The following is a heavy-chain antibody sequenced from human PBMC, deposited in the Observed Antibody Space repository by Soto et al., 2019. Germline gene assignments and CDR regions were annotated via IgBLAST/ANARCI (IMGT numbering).Heavy chain of an antibody. J-gene: IGHJ5*02. CDR1: GGSISSYY. V-gene: IGHV4-4*07. D-gene: IGHD3-10*01. CDR2: IYTSGST. CDR3: ARGGVALPLNWFDP. Sequence: QVQLQESGPGLVKPSETLSLTCTVSGGSISSYYWSWIRQPAGKGLEWIGRIYTSGSTNYNPSLKSRVTMSVDTSKNQFSLKLSSVTAADTAVYYCARGGVALPLNWFDPWGQGTLVTVSS.